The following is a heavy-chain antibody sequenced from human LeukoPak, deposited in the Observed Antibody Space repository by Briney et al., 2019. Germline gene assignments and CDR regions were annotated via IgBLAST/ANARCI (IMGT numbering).Heavy chain of an antibody. CDR3: ARVFYSSGWYGNFDY. Sequence: GGSLRLSCAASGFTFSSYAMHWVRQAPGKGLEWVAVISYDGSNKYYADSVKGRFTISRDNSKNTLYLQLNSLRAEDTAVYYCARVFYSSGWYGNFDYWGQGTLVTVSS. J-gene: IGHJ4*02. CDR2: ISYDGSNK. D-gene: IGHD6-19*01. V-gene: IGHV3-30*04. CDR1: GFTFSSYA.